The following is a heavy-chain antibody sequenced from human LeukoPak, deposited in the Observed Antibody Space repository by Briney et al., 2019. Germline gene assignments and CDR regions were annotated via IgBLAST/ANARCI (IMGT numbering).Heavy chain of an antibody. V-gene: IGHV1-69*06. D-gene: IGHD3-22*01. CDR1: GGTFSSYA. CDR3: ARCSPGDSSNFYAVLQY. CDR2: IIPVFGTT. Sequence: ASVKVSCKASGGTFSSYAVSWVRLTPGQGLEWLGGIIPVFGTTTYAQKFQAKVTMTADRSTNTAYLEISSLTSDDTAVYYCARCSPGDSSNFYAVLQYWGQGTQVTVST. J-gene: IGHJ4*02.